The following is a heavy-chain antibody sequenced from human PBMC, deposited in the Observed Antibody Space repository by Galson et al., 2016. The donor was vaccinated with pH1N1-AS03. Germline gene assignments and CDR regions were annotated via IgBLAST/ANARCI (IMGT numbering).Heavy chain of an antibody. J-gene: IGHJ4*02. V-gene: IGHV3-64*01. CDR1: GFTFSSYA. Sequence: SLRLSCAVGGFTFSSYATYWVRQAPGKGLEYVSAISGNGVSTYYANSVKGRFTISRDNSKNTLYLQMGSLRAEDMAVYYCARGPVSYSNYWFPPPDYWGQGTLVTVSS. CDR2: ISGNGVST. CDR3: ARGPVSYSNYWFPPPDY. D-gene: IGHD6-13*01.